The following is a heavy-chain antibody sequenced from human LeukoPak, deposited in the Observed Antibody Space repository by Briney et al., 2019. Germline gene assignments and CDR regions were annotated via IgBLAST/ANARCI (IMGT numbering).Heavy chain of an antibody. D-gene: IGHD3-22*01. CDR2: ISSSSSYI. Sequence: EGSLRLSCTTSGFTFSSYSMNWVRQAPGKGLEWVSFISSSSSYIYYADSVKGRFTISRDNAKNSLYLQMSSLRAEDAAVYYCARGVGSAYYYYFDYWGQGTLVTVSS. V-gene: IGHV3-21*01. CDR3: ARGVGSAYYYYFDY. CDR1: GFTFSSYS. J-gene: IGHJ4*02.